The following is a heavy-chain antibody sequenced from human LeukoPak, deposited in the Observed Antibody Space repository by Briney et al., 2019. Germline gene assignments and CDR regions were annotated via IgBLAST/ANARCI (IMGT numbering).Heavy chain of an antibody. V-gene: IGHV3-23*01. CDR1: GFTFSNYA. J-gene: IGHJ5*02. CDR3: AKDRLVYGGNPPPDCP. D-gene: IGHD4-17*01. Sequence: GGSLRLSCAASGFTFSNYAMSWVRQAPGKGLEWVSAISGSGGSTYYADSVKGRFTISRDNSKNTLYLQMNSLRAEDTAVYYCAKDRLVYGGNPPPDCPWGQGTLVTVSS. CDR2: ISGSGGST.